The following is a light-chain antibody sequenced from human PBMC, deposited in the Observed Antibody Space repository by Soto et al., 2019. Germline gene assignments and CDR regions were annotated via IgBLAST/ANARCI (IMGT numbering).Light chain of an antibody. V-gene: IGLV1-51*01. J-gene: IGLJ3*02. Sequence: QSVLTQPPSVSAAPGQKVTISCSGSSSNIGGNSVSWYQQLPGTAPKLLIYDDDKRPSGIPDRFSGSKSGTSATLGITGFRTGDEADYYCGTWDNSLSGGVFGGGTK. CDR2: DDD. CDR1: SSNIGGNS. CDR3: GTWDNSLSGGV.